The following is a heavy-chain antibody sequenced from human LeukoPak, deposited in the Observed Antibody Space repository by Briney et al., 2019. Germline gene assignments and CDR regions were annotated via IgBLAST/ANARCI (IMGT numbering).Heavy chain of an antibody. V-gene: IGHV1-2*02. CDR1: GYTFTGYY. J-gene: IGHJ4*02. D-gene: IGHD5-12*01. CDR2: INPNSGGT. Sequence: ASVQVSCKASGYTFTGYYMHWLRQAPGQGLEWMGWINPNSGGTNYAQKFQGRVTMTRDTSISTAYMELSRLRSDDTAVYYCARGGGYSGYESPIRFDCWGQGTLVTVSS. CDR3: ARGGGYSGYESPIRFDC.